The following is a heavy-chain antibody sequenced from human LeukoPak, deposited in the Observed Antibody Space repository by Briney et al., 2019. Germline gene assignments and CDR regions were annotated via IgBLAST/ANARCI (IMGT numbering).Heavy chain of an antibody. Sequence: SETLSLTCTVSGGSISSGFYYWSWIRQHPGKGLEWIGYMSYSGNTYYNPSLKSRVMISVDTSKNQFSLRLRSVTAADTAVYYCARRRRPGDDAFDIWGQGTVVTVSS. D-gene: IGHD1-14*01. CDR2: MSYSGNT. CDR1: GGSISSGFYY. J-gene: IGHJ3*02. V-gene: IGHV4-31*03. CDR3: ARRRRPGDDAFDI.